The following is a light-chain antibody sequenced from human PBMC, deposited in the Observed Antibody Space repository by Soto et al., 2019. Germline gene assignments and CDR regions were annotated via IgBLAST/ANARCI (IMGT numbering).Light chain of an antibody. J-gene: IGKJ4*01. CDR1: QSISSW. V-gene: IGKV1-5*03. CDR3: QQYNSYSLT. CDR2: RAS. Sequence: DIQMTQSPSTLSASVGDRVTITCRASQSISSWLAWNQQKPGKAPKLLIYRASSLQSGVPSRFSGSVSGTEFTLTIRSRQPDDFATYYCQQYNSYSLTFGGGTKVQIK.